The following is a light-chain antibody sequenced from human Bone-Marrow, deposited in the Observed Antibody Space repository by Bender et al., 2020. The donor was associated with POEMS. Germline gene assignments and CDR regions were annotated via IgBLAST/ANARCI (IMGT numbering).Light chain of an antibody. J-gene: IGLJ3*02. CDR3: AAWDAGLSGGV. Sequence: QSVLTQPPSASGTPGQRVTISCSGSNSNIGTNAVNWYQQFPGTAPKLLIYSDNQRPSGVPDQFYAFKSGTSPSLAISGLQSEDEADYYSAAWDAGLSGGVFGGGTKLTVL. CDR1: NSNIGTNA. V-gene: IGLV1-44*01. CDR2: SDN.